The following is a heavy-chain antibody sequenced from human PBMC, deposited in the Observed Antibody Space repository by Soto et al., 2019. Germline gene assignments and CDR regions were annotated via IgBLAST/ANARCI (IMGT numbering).Heavy chain of an antibody. D-gene: IGHD4-4*01. V-gene: IGHV1-18*04. CDR1: GYTFTNHG. J-gene: IGHJ4*02. Sequence: AAVNVSCKTSGYTFTNHGVSWVRQAPGQGLEWMGWISAYNGDTDYAQKFQDRVTMTKDTSTNTVFMELRSLRSDDTAVYYCARDLDYSTSICAYWGQGTPVTVSS. CDR3: ARDLDYSTSICAY. CDR2: ISAYNGDT.